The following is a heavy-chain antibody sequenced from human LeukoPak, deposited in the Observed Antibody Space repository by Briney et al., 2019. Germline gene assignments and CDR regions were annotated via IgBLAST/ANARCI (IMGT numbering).Heavy chain of an antibody. V-gene: IGHV1-46*01. Sequence: VASVKVSCKASGYTFTSNYMLWVRQAPGQGLEWMGIINPSGGSTSYAQKFQGRVTMTRDTSTSTVYMELSSLRSEDTAVYYRARVGGNYPINWGQGSLVTVSS. CDR2: INPSGGST. D-gene: IGHD1-26*01. J-gene: IGHJ4*02. CDR1: GYTFTSNY. CDR3: ARVGGNYPIN.